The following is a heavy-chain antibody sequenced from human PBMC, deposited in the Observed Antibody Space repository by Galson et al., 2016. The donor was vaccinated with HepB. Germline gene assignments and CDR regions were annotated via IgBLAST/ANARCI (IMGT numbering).Heavy chain of an antibody. CDR2: XSPSXXXS. CDR1: GFAFTTXX. CDR3: ARVGGSYIYHYSGMDV. D-gene: IGHD3-10*01. Sequence: SLRLSCAASGFAFTTXXMNXXXQAXXXGLXXVSXXSPSXXXSXXXDSXXGRFTVXRDSLKNVMXLQMXSLRAEDTAVYYCARVGGSYIYHYSGMDVWGQGTTXSVSS. V-gene: IGHV3-23*01. J-gene: IGHJ6*02.